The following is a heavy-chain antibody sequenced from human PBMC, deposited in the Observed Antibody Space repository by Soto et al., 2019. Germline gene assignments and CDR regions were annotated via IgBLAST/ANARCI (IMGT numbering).Heavy chain of an antibody. Sequence: QVQLQESGPGLVKPSQTLALTCTVSGGSISSGGYYRNWIRQHPRKGLEWIGYIYYSGSTYYNPCLKSRVTISGDRSKNQCSLELSAVTAAATAVYYCAGSIGSWGQGTLVTVSS. V-gene: IGHV4-31*03. CDR1: GGSISSGGYY. CDR3: AGSIGS. CDR2: IYYSGST. J-gene: IGHJ5*01.